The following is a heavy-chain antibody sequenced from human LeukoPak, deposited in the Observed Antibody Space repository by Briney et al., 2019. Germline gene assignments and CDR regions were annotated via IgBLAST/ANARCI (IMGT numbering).Heavy chain of an antibody. CDR3: VRPGQSSWWVYFNY. V-gene: IGHV4-4*09. Sequence: SETLSLTCTVSGGSISTFYYWTLIRQSPGKGLELIGNIHSSGSTNYNPSLKGRFTISVDTSKNQFSLKLSTVTATDTAVYYCVRPGQSSWWVYFNYWGPGTVVTVSS. J-gene: IGHJ4*02. D-gene: IGHD2-15*01. CDR1: GGSISTFYY. CDR2: IHSSGST.